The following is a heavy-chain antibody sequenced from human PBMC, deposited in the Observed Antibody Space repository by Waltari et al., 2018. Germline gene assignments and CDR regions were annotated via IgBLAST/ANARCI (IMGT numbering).Heavy chain of an antibody. CDR1: GFTFSSYS. Sequence: EVQLVESGGGLVQPGGSLRLSCAASGFTFSSYSMNWVRQAPGKGLEWVSYISSSSSTIYYADSVNGRFAISRDNAKNSLYLQMNSLRAEDTAVYYCARDAYDFWSGYYYYYYGMDVWGQGTTVTVSS. D-gene: IGHD3-3*01. CDR2: ISSSSSTI. J-gene: IGHJ6*02. CDR3: ARDAYDFWSGYYYYYYGMDV. V-gene: IGHV3-48*01.